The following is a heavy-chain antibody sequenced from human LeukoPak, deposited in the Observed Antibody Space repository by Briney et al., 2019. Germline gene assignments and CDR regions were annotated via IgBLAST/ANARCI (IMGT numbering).Heavy chain of an antibody. V-gene: IGHV4-39*02. CDR3: ARLIDYGGYYFYYTMVV. CDR1: GGSVSSSDSY. CDR2: FDSSGSP. D-gene: IGHD4-17*01. J-gene: IGHJ6*03. Sequence: TPSETLSLTCTVSGGSVSSSDSYWGWIRQPPGKGLEWIGNFDSSGSPHYTPVLKRRVTISVDTPKSHSSLQLSSVSAADTAVYYCARLIDYGGYYFYYTMVVWGKGTTVTVSS.